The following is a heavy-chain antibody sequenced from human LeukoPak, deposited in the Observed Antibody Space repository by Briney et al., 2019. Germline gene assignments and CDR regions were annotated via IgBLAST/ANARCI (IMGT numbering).Heavy chain of an antibody. CDR3: ARHRSPSSLSYFDI. D-gene: IGHD6-19*01. V-gene: IGHV4-4*09. CDR2: IYTSETT. CDR1: GGSISSHY. Sequence: SETLSLTCTVSGGSISSHYWSWIRQPPGKGLEWIGYIYTSETTNYNPSLRSRVTISIDTSKNQFSLRLSSVTAADTAVYYCARHRSPSSLSYFDIWGQGTLVIVSS. J-gene: IGHJ4*02.